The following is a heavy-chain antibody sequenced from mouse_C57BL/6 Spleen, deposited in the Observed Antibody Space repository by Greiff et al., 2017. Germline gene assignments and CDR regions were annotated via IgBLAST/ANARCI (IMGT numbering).Heavy chain of an antibody. CDR2: IYWDDDK. CDR1: GFSLSTSGMG. V-gene: IGHV8-12*01. J-gene: IGHJ2*01. Sequence: QVTLKESGPGILQSSQTLSLTSSFSGFSLSTSGMGVSWIRQPSGKGLEWLAHIYWDDDKRYNPSLKSRLTISKDTSSNQVFLKITSVDTADTATYYGARNGDYYGSDYFDYWGQGTTLTVSS. D-gene: IGHD1-1*01. CDR3: ARNGDYYGSDYFDY.